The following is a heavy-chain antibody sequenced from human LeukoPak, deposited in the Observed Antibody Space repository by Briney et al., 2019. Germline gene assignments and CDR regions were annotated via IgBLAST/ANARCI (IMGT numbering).Heavy chain of an antibody. CDR2: ISSSSSYK. CDR3: GRAVGGNVFDY. D-gene: IGHD1-26*01. Sequence: GGSLRLSCAASGFTFNSFSMNWVRQAPGKGLEWVSSISSSSSYKYYADSVKGRFTISRDNAEKSLYLQMNSLRAENTAVYYCGRAVGGNVFDYWGQGTQVAVAS. CDR1: GFTFNSFS. J-gene: IGHJ4*02. V-gene: IGHV3-21*01.